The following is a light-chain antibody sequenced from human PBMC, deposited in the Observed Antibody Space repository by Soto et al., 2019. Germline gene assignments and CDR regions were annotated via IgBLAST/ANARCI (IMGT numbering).Light chain of an antibody. CDR3: QQYNSYWWT. CDR1: HNISSW. V-gene: IGKV1-5*03. J-gene: IGKJ1*01. CDR2: KAS. Sequence: DIQMTQSPSTLSTSVGDRVTITCRASHNISSWLAWYQQKPGKAPKLLIYKASSLESGVPSRFSGSGSGTEFTLTISSLQPDDFATYFCQQYNSYWWTFGQGTKVDIK.